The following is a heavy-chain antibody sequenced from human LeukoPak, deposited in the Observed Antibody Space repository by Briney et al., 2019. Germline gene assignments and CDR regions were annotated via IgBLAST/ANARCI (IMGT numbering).Heavy chain of an antibody. J-gene: IGHJ4*02. D-gene: IGHD6-13*01. CDR1: GGSFSGYY. CDR3: ARVPGIAAAGTDRIDY. V-gene: IGHV4-34*01. CDR2: INHSGST. Sequence: PSETLSLTCAVYGGSFSGYYWSWIRQPPGKGLEWIGEINHSGSTNYNPSLKSRVTISVDTPKNQFSLKLSSVTAADTAVYYCARVPGIAAAGTDRIDYWGQGTLVTVSS.